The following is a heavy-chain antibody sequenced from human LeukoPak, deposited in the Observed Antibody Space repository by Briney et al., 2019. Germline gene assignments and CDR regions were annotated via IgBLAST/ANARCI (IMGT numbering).Heavy chain of an antibody. Sequence: PGGSLRLSCAASGFTFSSYWMHWVRHAPGKGLVWVSRVNSDGSGTTYADSVKGRFTISRDNAKNTRYLQMNSLRAEDTAVYYCARESKYSGYPFDYWGQGTLVTVSS. CDR1: GFTFSSYW. CDR3: ARESKYSGYPFDY. D-gene: IGHD5-12*01. V-gene: IGHV3-74*01. J-gene: IGHJ4*02. CDR2: VNSDGSGT.